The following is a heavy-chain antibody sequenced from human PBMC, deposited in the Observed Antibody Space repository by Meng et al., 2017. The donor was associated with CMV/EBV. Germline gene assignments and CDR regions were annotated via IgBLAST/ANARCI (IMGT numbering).Heavy chain of an antibody. V-gene: IGHV3-7*01. CDR1: GFTFSSYW. CDR2: IKQDGSEK. J-gene: IGHJ4*02. CDR3: ARFIGGIRGVIGFDY. Sequence: GEPLKISCAASGFTFSSYWMSWVRQAPGKGLEWVANIKQDGSEKYYVDSVKGRFTISRDNAKNSLYLQMNSLRAEDTAVYYCARFIGGIRGVIGFDYWGQGTLVTVSS. D-gene: IGHD3-10*01.